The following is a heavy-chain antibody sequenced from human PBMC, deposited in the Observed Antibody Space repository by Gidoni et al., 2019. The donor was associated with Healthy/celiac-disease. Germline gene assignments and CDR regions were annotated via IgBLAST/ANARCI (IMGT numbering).Heavy chain of an antibody. CDR3: TRVRGSYTGWFDP. V-gene: IGHV3-49*04. CDR1: GFTSGDYA. J-gene: IGHJ5*02. Sequence: EVQLVESGGGLVQLGRSLRCSCPAPGFTSGDYAMSWVRQDQGKGLEWVGFIRSKAYSGTTEYAASVKGRFTISRDDSKSIAYLQMNSLKTEDTAVYYCTRVRGSYTGWFDPWGQGTLVTVSS. CDR2: IRSKAYSGTT. D-gene: IGHD1-26*01.